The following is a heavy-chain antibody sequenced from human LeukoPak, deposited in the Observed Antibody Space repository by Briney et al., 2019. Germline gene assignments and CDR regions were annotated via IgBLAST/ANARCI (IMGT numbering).Heavy chain of an antibody. V-gene: IGHV3-21*01. Sequence: GGSLRLSCAASGFTFSSYSMNWVRQAPGKGLEWVSSISSSSSYIYYADSVKGRFTISRDNAKNSLYLQMNSLRAEDTAVYYCAREAAEIGYCSSTSCYSHYYFDCWGQGTLVTVSS. CDR1: GFTFSSYS. CDR2: ISSSSSYI. CDR3: AREAAEIGYCSSTSCYSHYYFDC. J-gene: IGHJ4*02. D-gene: IGHD2-2*01.